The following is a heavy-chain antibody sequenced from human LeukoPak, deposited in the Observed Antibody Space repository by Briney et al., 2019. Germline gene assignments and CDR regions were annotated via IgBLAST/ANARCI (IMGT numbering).Heavy chain of an antibody. V-gene: IGHV3-73*01. CDR3: TRPIAVAGEIDY. J-gene: IGHJ4*02. Sequence: GGSLRLSCAASGFTFSGSAMHWVRQASGKGLEWVGRIRSKANSYATAYAASVKGRFTISRDDSKNTAYLQMNSLKTEDTAVYYCTRPIAVAGEIDYWGQGTLVTVSS. CDR1: GFTFSGSA. D-gene: IGHD6-19*01. CDR2: IRSKANSYAT.